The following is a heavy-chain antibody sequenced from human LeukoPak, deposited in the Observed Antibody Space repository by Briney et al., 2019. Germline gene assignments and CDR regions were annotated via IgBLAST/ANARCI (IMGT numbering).Heavy chain of an antibody. CDR2: ITGGGETT. D-gene: IGHD3-10*01. Sequence: GGSLRLSCAASGFTFRSFAMTWVRQTPGEGLEWVSTITGGGETTFHSNAVKGRFTISRDNSKNTLYLQMNSLRAEDTAIYFCAKGTYCDSGSCNKWGQGTTVIVSS. CDR3: AKGTYCDSGSCNK. CDR1: GFTFRSFA. V-gene: IGHV3-23*01. J-gene: IGHJ4*02.